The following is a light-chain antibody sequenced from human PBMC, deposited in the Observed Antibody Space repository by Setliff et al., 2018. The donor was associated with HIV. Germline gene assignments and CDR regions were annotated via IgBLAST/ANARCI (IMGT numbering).Light chain of an antibody. Sequence: QSALTQPASVSGSPGQSITISCTGNSSNVGKYDFVSWYRQYQGKVPELTIYEVTKRPSGVSKRFSGFKSGNAAFLTISELQAEDEATYYCCSYAGSSTFIFGGGTKVTVL. CDR1: SSNVGKYDF. J-gene: IGLJ2*01. V-gene: IGLV2-23*02. CDR3: CSYAGSSTFI. CDR2: EVT.